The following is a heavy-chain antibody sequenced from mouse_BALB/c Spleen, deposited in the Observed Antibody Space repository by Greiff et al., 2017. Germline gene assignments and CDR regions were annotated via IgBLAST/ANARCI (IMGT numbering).Heavy chain of an antibody. CDR2: INPGSGGT. Sequence: QVQLKQSGAELVRPGTSVKVSCKASGYAFTNYLIEWVKQRPGQGLEWIGVINPGSGGTNYNEKFKGKATLTADKSSSTAYMQLSSLTSDDSAVYFCARHEKGDYYYGRRDYWGQGTTLTVSS. CDR3: ARHEKGDYYYGRRDY. V-gene: IGHV1-54*01. CDR1: GYAFTNYL. J-gene: IGHJ2*01. D-gene: IGHD1-1*01.